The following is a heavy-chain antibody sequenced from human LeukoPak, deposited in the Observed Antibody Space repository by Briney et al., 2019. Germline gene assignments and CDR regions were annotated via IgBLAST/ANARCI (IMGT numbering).Heavy chain of an antibody. CDR2: ITASSTAI. V-gene: IGHV3-21*01. CDR3: ARTYYDILTGYNPYFDY. Sequence: GGSLRLSCAASGFTFNTYTMNWVLQAPGKGLEWVSSITASSTAIYSADSVKGRFTISRDNAKNLLYLQMNSLRAEDTAVYYCARTYYDILTGYNPYFDYWGQGILVTVSS. D-gene: IGHD3-9*01. J-gene: IGHJ4*02. CDR1: GFTFNTYT.